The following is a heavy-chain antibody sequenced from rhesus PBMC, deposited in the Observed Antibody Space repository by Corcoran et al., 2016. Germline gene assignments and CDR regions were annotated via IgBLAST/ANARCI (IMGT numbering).Heavy chain of an antibody. CDR1: GGPISSNY. V-gene: IGHV4-160*01. CDR2: IYGSSGST. Sequence: QVQLQESGPGLVKPSETLSLTCAVSGGPISSNYWSWLRQPPGKGLAWIGYIYGSSGSTYYNPSLKSRVTISTDTSKNQFSLKLSSVTAADTAVYYCARAHYGSSYVAALDYWGQGVLVTVSS. CDR3: ARAHYGSSYVAALDY. J-gene: IGHJ4*01. D-gene: IGHD4-29*01.